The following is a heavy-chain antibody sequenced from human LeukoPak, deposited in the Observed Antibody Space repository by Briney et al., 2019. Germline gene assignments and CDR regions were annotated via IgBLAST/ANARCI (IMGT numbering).Heavy chain of an antibody. D-gene: IGHD6-19*01. Sequence: SQTLSLTCVVSGDSVSSKNGAWNWIRQSPSRGLEWLGRTYYRSKWYNDYAESMEGRMTISQDTSKDQYSLHLNSVTPDDTAVYYCARDFGTTGWHTFDYWGQGTLVTVSS. CDR3: ARDFGTTGWHTFDY. CDR1: GDSVSSKNGA. V-gene: IGHV6-1*01. J-gene: IGHJ4*02. CDR2: TYYRSKWYN.